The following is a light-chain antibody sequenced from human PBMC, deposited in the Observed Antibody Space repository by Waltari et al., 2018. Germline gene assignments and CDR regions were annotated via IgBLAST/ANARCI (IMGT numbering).Light chain of an antibody. CDR3: QHFNNWPPWA. CDR2: RAT. Sequence: EILMTQSPATLSVSPGERATLACRASQSIGGALAWYQQRPGQAPRLLLFRATVRATGVPARFSASGSGTEFTLTISSLQSEDVAVYYCQHFNNWPPWAFGQGTKVEIK. V-gene: IGKV3-15*01. J-gene: IGKJ1*01. CDR1: QSIGGA.